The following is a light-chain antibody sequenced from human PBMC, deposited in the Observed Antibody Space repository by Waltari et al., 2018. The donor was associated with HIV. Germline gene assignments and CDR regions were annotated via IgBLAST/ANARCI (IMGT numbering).Light chain of an antibody. CDR1: SGSIGSHY. Sequence: NFMLTQPHSVSGSAGKTVTISCTRDSGSIGSHYVQWFQQRPGSSLRTLIVEDNQRPSGVSDLFSASIDSSSNSASLTISGRKSENEVNYSCQSYDTKTHWVFGGGSKLTVL. V-gene: IGLV6-57*01. J-gene: IGLJ3*02. CDR2: EDN. CDR3: QSYDTKTHWV.